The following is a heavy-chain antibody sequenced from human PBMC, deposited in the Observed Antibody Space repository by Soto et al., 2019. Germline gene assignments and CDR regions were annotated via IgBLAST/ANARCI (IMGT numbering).Heavy chain of an antibody. D-gene: IGHD3-22*01. J-gene: IGHJ4*02. Sequence: QVQLQESRTGLVDPLGTLSLTCAVSGSSVSGANWWGWVRQPPGKGLEWIGEIHSSGNTDYNPSLKSRVTISRDMSKNEFSLKLTSVTAADTAVYYCARTGPYSSGNNWGRGTLVTVSS. V-gene: IGHV4-4*02. CDR3: ARTGPYSSGNN. CDR2: IHSSGNT. CDR1: GSSVSGANW.